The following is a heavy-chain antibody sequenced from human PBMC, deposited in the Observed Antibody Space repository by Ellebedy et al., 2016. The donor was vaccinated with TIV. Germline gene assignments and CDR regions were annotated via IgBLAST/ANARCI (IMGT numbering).Heavy chain of an antibody. J-gene: IGHJ6*02. CDR1: GYTFTSYD. D-gene: IGHD6-6*01. Sequence: AASVKVSCKASGYTFTSYDINWVRQAPGQGLEWMGIIEPSGGTTIYAQKFQGRVTMTRDTSTITVYMELRSLRSEDTAVYYCAREDLLSSSSSDHYGMDVWGQGTTVTVSS. CDR3: AREDLLSSSSSDHYGMDV. CDR2: IEPSGGTT. V-gene: IGHV1-46*01.